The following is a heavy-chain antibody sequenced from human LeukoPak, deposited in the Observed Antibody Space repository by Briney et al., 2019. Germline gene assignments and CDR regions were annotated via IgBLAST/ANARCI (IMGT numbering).Heavy chain of an antibody. CDR1: GGSISSYY. Sequence: SETLSLTCTVSGGSISSYYWGWIRQPPGKGLEWIGSIYYSGSTYYNPSLKSRVTISVGTSKNQFSLKLSSVTAADTAVYYCARDSGSYYYYYYMDVWGKGTTVTVSS. CDR3: ARDSGSYYYYYYMDV. CDR2: IYYSGST. J-gene: IGHJ6*03. D-gene: IGHD1-26*01. V-gene: IGHV4-39*07.